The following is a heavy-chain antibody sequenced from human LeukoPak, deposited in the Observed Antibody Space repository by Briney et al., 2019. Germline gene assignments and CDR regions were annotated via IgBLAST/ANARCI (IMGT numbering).Heavy chain of an antibody. D-gene: IGHD6-6*01. CDR1: GYSFTGYH. V-gene: IGHV1-2*02. J-gene: IGHJ5*02. CDR2: INPNSGDT. CDR3: ARVMGGIPSRSPWFDP. Sequence: ASVKVSFKASGYSFTGYHIHWVRQAPGQGLEWMGWINPNSGDTNYPQKFQGRVTMTRDTSINTAYMDLSSLRSDDTAVYYCARVMGGIPSRSPWFDPWGQGTLVTVSS.